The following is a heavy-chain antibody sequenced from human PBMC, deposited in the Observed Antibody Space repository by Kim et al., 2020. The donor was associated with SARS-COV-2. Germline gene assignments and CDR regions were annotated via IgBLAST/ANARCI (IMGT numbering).Heavy chain of an antibody. Sequence: GGSLRLSCAASGFTFSDHYMDWVRQAPGKGLEWVGRTRNKANSYTTEYAASVKGRFTISRDDSKNSLYLQMNSLKTEDTAVYYCARGGNSYYYYGMDVWGQGTTVTVSS. CDR3: ARGGNSYYYYGMDV. D-gene: IGHD3-16*01. CDR2: TRNKANSYTT. J-gene: IGHJ6*02. CDR1: GFTFSDHY. V-gene: IGHV3-72*01.